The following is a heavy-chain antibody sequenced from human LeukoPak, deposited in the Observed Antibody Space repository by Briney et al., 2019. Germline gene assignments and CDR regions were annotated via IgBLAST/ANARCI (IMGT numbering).Heavy chain of an antibody. CDR3: ARVVGYSGYDYRDY. D-gene: IGHD5-12*01. Sequence: ASVKVSCKASGYSFTIMHWVRQAPGQGLEWMGRIIPILGIANYAQKFQGRVTITADKSTSTAYMELSSLRSEDTAVYYCARVVGYSGYDYRDYWGQGTLVTVSS. J-gene: IGHJ4*02. CDR1: GYSFTI. CDR2: IIPILGIA. V-gene: IGHV1-69*04.